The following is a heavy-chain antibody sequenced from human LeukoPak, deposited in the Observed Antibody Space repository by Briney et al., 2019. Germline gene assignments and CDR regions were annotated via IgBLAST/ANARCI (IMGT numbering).Heavy chain of an antibody. CDR1: GYTLTNFG. Sequence: ASVKVSCKASGYTLTNFGISWVRQAPGQGLEWMGWINPNSGGTNYAQKFQGRVTMTRDTSISTAYMELSRLRSDDTAVYYCARALDTAIATIDYYYYYMDVWGKGTTVTVSS. CDR3: ARALDTAIATIDYYYYYMDV. CDR2: INPNSGGT. D-gene: IGHD5-18*01. J-gene: IGHJ6*03. V-gene: IGHV1-2*02.